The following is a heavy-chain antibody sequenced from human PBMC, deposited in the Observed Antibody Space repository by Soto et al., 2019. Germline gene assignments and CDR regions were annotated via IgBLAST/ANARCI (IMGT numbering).Heavy chain of an antibody. CDR2: INPANGVA. Sequence: QVHLVQSGAEVKKPGASMKVSCTASGYTLTSHHVHWVRQAPGRRLEWMGSINPANGVAQYTASFQGRVIMTRDTATSTGYMELRGRTSEDTAIFYCARGGGVGLDGSAAVEIWGQGTMVTVSS. D-gene: IGHD1-1*01. CDR1: GYTLTSHH. V-gene: IGHV1-46*01. J-gene: IGHJ3*02. CDR3: ARGGGVGLDGSAAVEI.